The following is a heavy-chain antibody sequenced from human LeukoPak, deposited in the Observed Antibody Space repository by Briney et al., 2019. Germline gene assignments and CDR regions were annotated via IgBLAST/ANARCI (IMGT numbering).Heavy chain of an antibody. J-gene: IGHJ4*02. V-gene: IGHV1-46*01. Sequence: ASVKVSCKASGYTFTSYYMHWVRQAPGQGLEWMGIINPSGGSTSYAQKFQGRVTMTRDTSTSTVYMELSSLRSEDTAVYYCARVGGSWQLGLAIDYWGQGTLVTVSS. CDR1: GYTFTSYY. CDR3: ARVGGSWQLGLAIDY. CDR2: INPSGGST. D-gene: IGHD6-6*01.